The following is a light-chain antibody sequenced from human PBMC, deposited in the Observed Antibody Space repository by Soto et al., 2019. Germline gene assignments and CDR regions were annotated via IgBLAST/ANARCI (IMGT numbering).Light chain of an antibody. CDR2: DAS. J-gene: IGKJ4*01. Sequence: QMTQSPSSLSASVGDTVTITCRASQDITIDVAWYQQKPGKPPSLLISDASTLHSGVPSRFSGSGYATDFTLTISNLQPEDVATYYCHKYNSFPPTFGCGTKVDVK. CDR3: HKYNSFPPT. V-gene: IGKV1-27*01. CDR1: QDITID.